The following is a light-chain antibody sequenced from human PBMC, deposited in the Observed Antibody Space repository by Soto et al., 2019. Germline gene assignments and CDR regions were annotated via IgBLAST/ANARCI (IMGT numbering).Light chain of an antibody. V-gene: IGKV3D-15*01. CDR1: QSVRSN. J-gene: IGKJ5*01. Sequence: EIVMTQSPATLSVSPGERATLSCRASQSVRSNFAWYQQKPGQAPRLLIYGASTRATGIPARFSGSGSGTEFTLTISSLQSEDFVVYYCQQYNNWHAITFGQGTRMAIK. CDR3: QQYNNWHAIT. CDR2: GAS.